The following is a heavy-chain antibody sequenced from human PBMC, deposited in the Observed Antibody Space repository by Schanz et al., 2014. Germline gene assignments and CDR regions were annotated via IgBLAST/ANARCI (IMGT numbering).Heavy chain of an antibody. V-gene: IGHV3-9*01. D-gene: IGHD3-16*01. Sequence: EVQLVESGGGLVQPGRSLRLSCAASGFTFDNYAMHWVRQAPGKGLEWVSSISWNSGSVAYADSVKGRFTISRDDAKNSLYLQMNSLRVEDTAVYYCARSYHDDDDYTRALDMWGQGTMVTVSS. CDR3: ARSYHDDDDYTRALDM. CDR1: GFTFDNYA. J-gene: IGHJ3*02. CDR2: ISWNSGSV.